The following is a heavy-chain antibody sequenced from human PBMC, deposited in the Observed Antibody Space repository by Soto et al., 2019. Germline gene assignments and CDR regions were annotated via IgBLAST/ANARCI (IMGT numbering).Heavy chain of an antibody. CDR1: GFTFSSYE. V-gene: IGHV3-48*03. Sequence: PGGSLRLSCAASGFTFSSYEMNWVRQAPGKGLEWVSYISSSGSTIYYADSVKGRFTISRDNAKDSLYLQMNSLRAEDTAVYYCARDQCSSTSCFYYYYYGMDVWGQGTTVTVSS. CDR3: ARDQCSSTSCFYYYYYGMDV. CDR2: ISSSGSTI. J-gene: IGHJ6*02. D-gene: IGHD2-2*01.